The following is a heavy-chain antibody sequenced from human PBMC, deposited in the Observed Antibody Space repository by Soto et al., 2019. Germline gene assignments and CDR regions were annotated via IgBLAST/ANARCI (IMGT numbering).Heavy chain of an antibody. CDR2: IWSDGRNK. Sequence: GGCLRLSWAASGLTFSSLGMLWVRQAPGKGLKWVAVIWSDGRNKFYADSVKGRFTVSRDNSKNTLYLQMDSLRAEDTAVYYCAREMSGRKEAFEFRGQRTMGTGSS. CDR1: GLTFSSLG. J-gene: IGHJ3*01. V-gene: IGHV3-33*01. D-gene: IGHD3-10*01. CDR3: AREMSGRKEAFEF.